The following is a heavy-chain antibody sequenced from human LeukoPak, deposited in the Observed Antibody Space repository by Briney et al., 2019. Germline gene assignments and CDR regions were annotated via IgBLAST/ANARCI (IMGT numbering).Heavy chain of an antibody. V-gene: IGHV4-59*08. CDR1: GGSISSYY. D-gene: IGHD6-13*01. CDR2: IYYSGST. J-gene: IGHJ3*02. Sequence: TSETLSLTCTVSGGSISSYYWSWIRQPPGKGLEWIGYIYYSGSTNYNPSRKSRVTISVDTSKNQFPLKLSSVTAADTAVYYCARPLAAVDYAFDIWGQGTMATVSS. CDR3: ARPLAAVDYAFDI.